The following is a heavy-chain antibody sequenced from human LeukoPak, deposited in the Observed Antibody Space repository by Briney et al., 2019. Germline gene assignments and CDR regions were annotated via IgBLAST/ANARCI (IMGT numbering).Heavy chain of an antibody. J-gene: IGHJ4*02. CDR2: ISGSGGST. CDR3: AKEYSQFGSTSPLDY. V-gene: IGHV3-23*01. CDR1: GFTFSSYA. Sequence: PGGSLRLSCAASGFTFSSYAMSWVRQAPGKGLEWVSGISGSGGSTYYADSVKGRFTMSRDNSKNTLYLQLNSLRAEDTALYYCAKEYSQFGSTSPLDYWGQGTLVTVSS. D-gene: IGHD3-10*01.